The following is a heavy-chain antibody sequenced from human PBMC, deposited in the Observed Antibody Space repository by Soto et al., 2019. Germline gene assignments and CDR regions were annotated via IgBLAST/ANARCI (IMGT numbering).Heavy chain of an antibody. CDR3: AKDQDVLMVYATTFDY. V-gene: IGHV3-23*01. CDR1: GFTFSSYA. Sequence: GGSLRLSCAASGFTFSSYAMSWVRQAPGKGLEWVSAISGSGGSTYYADSVKGRFTISRDNSKNTLYLQMNSLRAEDTAVYYCAKDQDVLMVYATTFDYWGQGTLVTVSS. J-gene: IGHJ4*02. D-gene: IGHD2-8*01. CDR2: ISGSGGST.